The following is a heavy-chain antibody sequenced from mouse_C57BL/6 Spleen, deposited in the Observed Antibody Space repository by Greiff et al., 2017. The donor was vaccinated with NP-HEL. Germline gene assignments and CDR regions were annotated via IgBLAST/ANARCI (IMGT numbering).Heavy chain of an antibody. CDR2: IYPGSGNT. D-gene: IGHD1-1*01. Sequence: VQLVESGPELVKPGASVKISCKASGYSFTSYYIHWVKQRPGQGLEWIGWIYPGSGNTKYNEKFKGKATLTADTSSSTAYMQLSSLTSEDSAVYYCARRYYGSSYAMDYWGQGTSVTVSS. CDR1: GYSFTSYY. V-gene: IGHV1-66*01. CDR3: ARRYYGSSYAMDY. J-gene: IGHJ4*01.